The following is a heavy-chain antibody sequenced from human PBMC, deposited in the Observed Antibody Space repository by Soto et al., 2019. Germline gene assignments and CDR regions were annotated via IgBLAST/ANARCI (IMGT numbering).Heavy chain of an antibody. CDR3: AKHSNQYSSSLRGRYFDS. J-gene: IGHJ4*02. CDR1: GFNFNTNG. CDR2: ISEDSGTT. V-gene: IGHV3-23*01. Sequence: GGSLRLSCAASGFNFNTNGMTWVRQAPGKGLEWVSIISEDSGTTYYAESAKGRFTVSRDNSKNTLLLQMNSLGAEDTAVYYCAKHSNQYSSSLRGRYFDSWAQGTGVTAPQ. D-gene: IGHD4-4*01.